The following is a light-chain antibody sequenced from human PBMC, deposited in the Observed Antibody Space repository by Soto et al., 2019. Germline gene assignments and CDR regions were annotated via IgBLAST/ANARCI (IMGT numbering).Light chain of an antibody. J-gene: IGKJ1*01. CDR1: QTVSGTY. V-gene: IGKV3-20*01. CDR2: GAS. CDR3: QQYGRSPWT. Sequence: EIVITQSPVTLSLSPGERAIRSCRASQTVSGTYLAWFQQKPGQAPRLLIYGASSRATGVSDRFSGSGSGTDFTLTITRLQPEDFAVYYCQQYGRSPWTSGQGTKVDIK.